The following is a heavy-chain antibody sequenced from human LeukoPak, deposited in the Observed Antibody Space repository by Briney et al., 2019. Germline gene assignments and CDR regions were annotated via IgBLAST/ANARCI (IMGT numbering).Heavy chain of an antibody. D-gene: IGHD4-17*01. J-gene: IGHJ6*04. CDR3: ARDVAYGDNLSLYYHYGMDV. V-gene: IGHV1-69*06. CDR2: IIPIFGTA. CDR1: GGTFSSYA. Sequence: SVKVSCKASGGTFSSYAISWVRQAPGQGLEWMGGIIPIFGTANYAQKFQGRVTITADKSTSTAYMELSSLRSEDTAVYYCARDVAYGDNLSLYYHYGMDVWGKGTTVTVSS.